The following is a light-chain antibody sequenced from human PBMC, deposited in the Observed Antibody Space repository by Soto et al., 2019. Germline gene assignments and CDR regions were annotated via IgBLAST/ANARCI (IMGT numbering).Light chain of an antibody. V-gene: IGLV3-25*03. CDR1: ALPKQY. CDR2: KDS. Sequence: SYELTQPPSVSVSPGQTARITCSGDALPKQYAYWYQQKPGQAPVLVIYKDSERPSGIPERFSGSSSGTTVTLTISGVQAEDEADYYCQSADSSGTYPGLFGGGTKVTVL. J-gene: IGLJ2*01. CDR3: QSADSSGTYPGL.